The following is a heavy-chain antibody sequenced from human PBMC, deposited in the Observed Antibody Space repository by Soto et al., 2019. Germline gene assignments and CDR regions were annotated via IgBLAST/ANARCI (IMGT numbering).Heavy chain of an antibody. CDR2: IIPMLGMS. D-gene: IGHD3-10*01. V-gene: IGHV1-69*02. CDR3: ATSYGSGSRPFDY. CDR1: GDTFNFYT. Sequence: QVQLVQSGAEVKKPGSSVKVSCKASGDTFNFYTISWVRQAPGQGLEWMGRIIPMLGMSNYAQKFQDRVTIIADKSTSTAYRQLSSLRSEDTDIYYCATSYGSGSRPFDYWGQGTLVTVSS. J-gene: IGHJ4*02.